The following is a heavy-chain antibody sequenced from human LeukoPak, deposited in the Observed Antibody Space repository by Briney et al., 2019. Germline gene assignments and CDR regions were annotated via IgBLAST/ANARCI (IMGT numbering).Heavy chain of an antibody. D-gene: IGHD6-13*01. CDR3: AKDGYSSSWIYYFDY. CDR1: GFTFSSYA. Sequence: GGSLRLSCAASGFTFSSYAMSWVRQAPGKGLEWVSAISGSGGNTYYADSVKGRFTISRDNSKNTLYLQMNSLRAEDTAVYYCAKDGYSSSWIYYFDYWGQGTLVTVSP. J-gene: IGHJ4*02. CDR2: ISGSGGNT. V-gene: IGHV3-23*01.